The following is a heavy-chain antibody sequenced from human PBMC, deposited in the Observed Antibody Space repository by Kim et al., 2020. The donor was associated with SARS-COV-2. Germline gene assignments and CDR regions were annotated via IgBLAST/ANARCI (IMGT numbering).Heavy chain of an antibody. V-gene: IGHV1-18*01. D-gene: IGHD3-22*01. Sequence: ASVKVSCKASGYTFTSYGISWVRQAPGQGLEWMGWISAYSGNTNYAQKLQGRVTMTTDTSPSTAYMELRSLRSDDTAVYYCARDRGHLGRTYYYDSSEFGPIDYWGQGALVTVSA. CDR2: ISAYSGNT. J-gene: IGHJ4*02. CDR1: GYTFTSYG. CDR3: ARDRGHLGRTYYYDSSEFGPIDY.